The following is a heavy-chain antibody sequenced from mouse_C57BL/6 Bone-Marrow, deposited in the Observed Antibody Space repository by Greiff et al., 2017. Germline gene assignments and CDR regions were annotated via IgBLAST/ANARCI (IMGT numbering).Heavy chain of an antibody. V-gene: IGHV5-4*01. CDR1: GFTFSSYA. D-gene: IGHD2-3*01. CDR2: ISDGGSYT. Sequence: EVQVVESGGGLVKPGGSLKLSCAASGFTFSSYAMSWVRQTPEKRLEWVATISDGGSYTYYPDNVKCRFTISRDNAKNHLYLQMSHLKSEDTAMYYCARWLLGAMDYWGQGTSVTVSS. CDR3: ARWLLGAMDY. J-gene: IGHJ4*01.